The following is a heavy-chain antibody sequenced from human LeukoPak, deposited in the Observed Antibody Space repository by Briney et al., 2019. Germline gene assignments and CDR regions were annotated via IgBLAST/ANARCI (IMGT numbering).Heavy chain of an antibody. J-gene: IGHJ4*02. CDR3: ARGNYDIVTGYRVRAY. CDR2: LYPSGST. V-gene: IGHV4-4*07. CDR1: GGSIISYY. Sequence: SETLSLTCTVSGGSIISYYVSWIRQPAGKGLEWIGRLYPSGSTNYNPSLKSRATMSVDTSKNQFSLKLSSVTAADTAVYYCARGNYDIVTGYRVRAYWGQGTLVTVSP. D-gene: IGHD3-9*01.